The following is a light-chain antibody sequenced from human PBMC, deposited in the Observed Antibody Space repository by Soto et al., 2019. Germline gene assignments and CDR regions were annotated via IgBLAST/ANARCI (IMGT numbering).Light chain of an antibody. CDR2: GAS. V-gene: IGKV3-20*01. J-gene: IGKJ4*01. CDR1: QSVSSSY. Sequence: EIVLTQSPGTLSLSPGERATLSCRASQSVSSSYLAWYQQKPGQPPRLLIYGASSRATGIPERFSGSGSGTDFTLTISRLQPDDLAVYYCQQYGSSPSFGGGTKVEIK. CDR3: QQYGSSPS.